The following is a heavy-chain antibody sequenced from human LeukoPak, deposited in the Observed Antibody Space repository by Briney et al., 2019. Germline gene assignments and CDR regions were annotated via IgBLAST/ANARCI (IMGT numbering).Heavy chain of an antibody. CDR3: ARHGNYYGSGSYY. CDR2: INYSGST. D-gene: IGHD3-10*01. J-gene: IGHJ4*02. CDR1: GGSFSGYY. Sequence: SETLSLTCAVYGGSFSGYYWSWIRQPPGKGLEWIGEINYSGSTNYIPSLKSRVTISVDTSKNQFSLKLSSVTAADTAVYYCARHGNYYGSGSYYWGQGTLVTVSS. V-gene: IGHV4-34*01.